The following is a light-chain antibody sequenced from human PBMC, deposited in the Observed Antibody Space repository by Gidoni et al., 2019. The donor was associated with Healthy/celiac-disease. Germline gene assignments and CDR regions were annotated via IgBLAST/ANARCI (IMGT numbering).Light chain of an antibody. CDR2: DTS. V-gene: IGKV3-11*01. CDR1: QSVSSY. Sequence: EIVLTQVPATLSLSPGESATHSCMASQSVSSYLAGFQQTPGRAPRLLLYDTSNRATIFPARFGDSGSGTDFTLTIISLEPVDFAVYYCQQRCNWITFGQGTRLEIK. J-gene: IGKJ5*01. CDR3: QQRCNWIT.